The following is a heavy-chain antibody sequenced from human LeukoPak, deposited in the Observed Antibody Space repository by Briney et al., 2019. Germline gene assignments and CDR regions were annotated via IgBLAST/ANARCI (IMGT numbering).Heavy chain of an antibody. J-gene: IGHJ4*02. D-gene: IGHD3-22*01. CDR2: ISSSTSTK. Sequence: GGSLRLSCAASGFTFSSYSMNWVRQAPGKGLEWVADISSSTSTKHYADSVKGRFTISRDNAKNSLYLQMSSLRAEDTAVYYCVRDDDRPDNGLDYWGQGTLVTVSS. CDR1: GFTFSSYS. CDR3: VRDDDRPDNGLDY. V-gene: IGHV3-48*04.